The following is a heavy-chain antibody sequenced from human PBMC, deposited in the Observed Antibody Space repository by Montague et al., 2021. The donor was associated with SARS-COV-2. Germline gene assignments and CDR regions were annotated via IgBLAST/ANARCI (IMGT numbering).Heavy chain of an antibody. CDR3: TRLLRSCNNGVCRTYYYYALDV. J-gene: IGHJ6*02. Sequence: SETLSLNCTVSGGSISGFYWSWIRQPPGKGLEWIGHINYSGSTKYNLSLESRVDESADRTKNQVSLKLTSVTAADTAVYYCTRLLRSCNNGVCRTYYYYALDVWGQGTTVTVSS. V-gene: IGHV4-59*01. CDR2: INYSGST. D-gene: IGHD2-8*01. CDR1: GGSISGFY.